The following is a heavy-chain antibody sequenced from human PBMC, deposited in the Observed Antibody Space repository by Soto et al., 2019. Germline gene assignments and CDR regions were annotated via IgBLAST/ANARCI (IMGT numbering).Heavy chain of an antibody. CDR1: GGSFSDDS. CDR2: IDHSGGT. J-gene: IGHJ4*02. V-gene: IGHV4-34*01. Sequence: PSETLSLTCTVYGGSFSDDSWSWIRQPPGKGLEWIGEIDHSGGTNYNPSLKSRVTISRDNSKNTLYLQMNSLRAEDTAVYYCAKVPYDFWSGYYPPLYFDYWGQGTLVTVSS. CDR3: AKVPYDFWSGYYPPLYFDY. D-gene: IGHD3-3*01.